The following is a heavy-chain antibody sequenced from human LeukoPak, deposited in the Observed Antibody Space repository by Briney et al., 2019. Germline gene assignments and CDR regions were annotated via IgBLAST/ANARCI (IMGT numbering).Heavy chain of an antibody. D-gene: IGHD3-22*01. CDR1: GGTFSSYA. J-gene: IGHJ4*02. Sequence: SVKVSCKASGGTFSSYAISWARQAPGQGLEWMGGIIPIFGTANYAQKFQGRVTITADESTSTAYMELSSLRSEDTAVYYCARVGRLYYDSSGYYFDYWGQGTLVTVSS. V-gene: IGHV1-69*01. CDR2: IIPIFGTA. CDR3: ARVGRLYYDSSGYYFDY.